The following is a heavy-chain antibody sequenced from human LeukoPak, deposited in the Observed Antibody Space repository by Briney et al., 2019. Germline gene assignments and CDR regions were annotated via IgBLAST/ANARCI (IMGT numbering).Heavy chain of an antibody. CDR3: ASIRGPHYYSFYLDV. Sequence: ASVTVSCKTSGYTFTTYGINWVRQAPGQGREWMGWISAYNDNRNYAQKLQGTVTMTADASTSTVYMELNSLRSDDTAMYYCASIRGPHYYSFYLDVWGKGTTVSVSS. CDR2: ISAYNDNR. D-gene: IGHD3-10*01. V-gene: IGHV1-18*01. J-gene: IGHJ6*03. CDR1: GYTFTTYG.